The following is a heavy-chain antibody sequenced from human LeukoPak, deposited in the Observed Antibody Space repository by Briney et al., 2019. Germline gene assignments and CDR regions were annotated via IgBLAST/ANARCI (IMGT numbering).Heavy chain of an antibody. V-gene: IGHV4-59*08. CDR3: ARATTKLYWYFDL. CDR2: IYSSGST. D-gene: IGHD4-17*01. J-gene: IGHJ2*01. CDR1: GGSIRGYY. Sequence: PSETLSLTCTVSGGSIRGYYWNWIRQPPGKGLEWIGYIYSSGSTNYNPSLMSRVTISVDTSNKQVSLKLSSVTAADTAVYYCARATTKLYWYFDLWGRGTLVTVS.